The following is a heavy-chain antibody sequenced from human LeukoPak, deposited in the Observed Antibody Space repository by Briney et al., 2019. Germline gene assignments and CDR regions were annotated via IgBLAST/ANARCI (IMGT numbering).Heavy chain of an antibody. CDR1: GFTFSSYW. CDR2: IKKDGSEK. J-gene: IGHJ4*02. CDR3: ARDAGYGYDRFDY. V-gene: IGHV3-7*01. D-gene: IGHD5-18*01. Sequence: GGSLRLSCAASGFTFSSYWMSWVRQAPGKGLEWVANIKKDGSEKYYVDSVKGRFTISRDNAKNSLYLQMNSLRAEDRAVYYCARDAGYGYDRFDYWGQGTQVTVSS.